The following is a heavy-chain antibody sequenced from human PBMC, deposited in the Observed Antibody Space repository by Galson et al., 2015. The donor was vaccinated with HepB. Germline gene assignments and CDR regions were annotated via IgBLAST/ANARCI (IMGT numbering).Heavy chain of an antibody. Sequence: SLRLSCAASGFTFSSYAMIWVRQAPGKGLEWVSGISGSGISTYYADSVKGRFTISRDNSKNTLYLQMHSLRAEDTALYYCAKDLGYGDNAGLGGFDYWGQGTLVTVSS. CDR1: GFTFSSYA. J-gene: IGHJ4*02. CDR2: ISGSGIST. D-gene: IGHD4-17*01. V-gene: IGHV3-23*01. CDR3: AKDLGYGDNAGLGGFDY.